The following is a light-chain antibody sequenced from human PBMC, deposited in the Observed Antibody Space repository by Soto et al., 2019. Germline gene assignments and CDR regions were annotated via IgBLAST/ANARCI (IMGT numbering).Light chain of an antibody. CDR1: SGHSNYA. CDR3: QTWGTGSAIVV. V-gene: IGLV4-69*01. J-gene: IGLJ7*01. Sequence: QPVLTQSPSASASLGASVKLTCTLSSGHSNYAIAWHQQQPEKGPRYLMKVNSGGSHIKGDGIPDRFSGSSSGAERYLFISSLPYEDEADYYCQTWGTGSAIVVFGGGTQLTVL. CDR2: VNSGGSH.